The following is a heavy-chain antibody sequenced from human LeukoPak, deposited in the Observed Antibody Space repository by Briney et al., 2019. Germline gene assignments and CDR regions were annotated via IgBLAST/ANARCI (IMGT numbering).Heavy chain of an antibody. CDR1: GYTFTAYS. CDR3: ARENKIFGEVMGFDY. V-gene: IGHV1-2*02. D-gene: IGHD3-3*01. CDR2: INPNSGGT. J-gene: IGHJ4*02. Sequence: GASVKVSCKATGYTFTAYSVHWVRQAPGQGLEWMGWINPNSGGTNYAQQFQGRITMTTDRSLSTVYMEMSRLRSDDTAVYFCARENKIFGEVMGFDYWGQGTLVTVSS.